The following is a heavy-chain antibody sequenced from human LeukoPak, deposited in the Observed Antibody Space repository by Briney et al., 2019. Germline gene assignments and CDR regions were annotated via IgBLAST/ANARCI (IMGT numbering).Heavy chain of an antibody. D-gene: IGHD3-10*01. CDR2: IYYSGTT. CDR3: ARGPYGSGSYY. CDR1: GGSITSTNY. Sequence: PSETLSLTCGVSGGSITSTNYWTWVRQPPGKGLEWIGYIYYSGTTYYNPSLKSRVTISVDTSKNQFSLKLTSVTAADTAVYYCARGPYGSGSYYWGQGTLVTVSS. V-gene: IGHV4-30-4*01. J-gene: IGHJ4*02.